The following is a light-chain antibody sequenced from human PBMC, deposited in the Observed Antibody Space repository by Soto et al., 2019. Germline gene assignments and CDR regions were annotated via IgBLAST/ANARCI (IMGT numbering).Light chain of an antibody. J-gene: IGKJ1*01. CDR3: HHYARSPWT. Sequence: IVLTQSPGTLSLSPGERVTLSCRASQSVYSSYLAWYQQRPGQAPRLLFYDASIRATGIPDRFSGSGSGTDFSLTISRLEPEDFAVYYCHHYARSPWTFGQGTKVDI. V-gene: IGKV3-20*01. CDR1: QSVYSSY. CDR2: DAS.